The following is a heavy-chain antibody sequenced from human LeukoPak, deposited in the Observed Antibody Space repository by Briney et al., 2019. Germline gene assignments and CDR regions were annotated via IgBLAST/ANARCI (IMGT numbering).Heavy chain of an antibody. D-gene: IGHD3-9*01. V-gene: IGHV1-2*02. J-gene: IGHJ4*02. CDR1: GYTFTGYY. CDR2: INPNSGGT. Sequence: ASVKVSFKASGYTFTGYYMHWVRQAPGQGLEWMGWINPNSGGTRYAQKFQGRVTMTRDTSTGTAYMELSRLRSDETAVYYCARAHRMTGYYLYFDYWGQGTLVTVSS. CDR3: ARAHRMTGYYLYFDY.